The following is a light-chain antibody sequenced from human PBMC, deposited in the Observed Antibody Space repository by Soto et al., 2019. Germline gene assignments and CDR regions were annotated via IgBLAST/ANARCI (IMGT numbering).Light chain of an antibody. CDR2: GAS. Sequence: EILITQSPAPLSVSPGEGLTLPCRASQSISRTLAWYQQRPGQAPRLLIYGASSRATGVPARFSGSVSGTEFTLTISSLQSEDFAVYYCQQDNDWPLTFGGGTKVDIK. V-gene: IGKV3-15*01. CDR3: QQDNDWPLT. CDR1: QSISRT. J-gene: IGKJ4*01.